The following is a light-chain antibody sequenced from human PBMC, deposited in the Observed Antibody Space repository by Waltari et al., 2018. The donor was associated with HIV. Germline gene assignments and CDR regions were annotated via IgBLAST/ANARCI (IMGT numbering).Light chain of an antibody. Sequence: DIQLTQSPSFLSASVGDRVTITCRASQGISSYLAWYQQKPGKAPKLLMYAASTLQSGVPSRFSGSGSGTEFTLTISSLRPEDFATYYCLHLNSYPLTFGPGTKVEIK. CDR1: QGISSY. V-gene: IGKV1-9*01. CDR2: AAS. CDR3: LHLNSYPLT. J-gene: IGKJ3*01.